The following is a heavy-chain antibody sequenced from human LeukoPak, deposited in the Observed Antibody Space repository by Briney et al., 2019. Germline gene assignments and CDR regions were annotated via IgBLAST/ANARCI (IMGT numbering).Heavy chain of an antibody. D-gene: IGHD6-13*01. CDR1: GGSISSYY. J-gene: IGHJ4*02. V-gene: IGHV4-4*07. Sequence: PSETLSLTCTVSGGSISSYYWSWIRQPAGKGLEWIGRIYTSGSTNYNPSLKSRVTMSVDTSKNQFSLKLSSVTAADTAVYFCARDFKPAATGKEPPDYWGQGTLVTVSS. CDR3: ARDFKPAATGKEPPDY. CDR2: IYTSGST.